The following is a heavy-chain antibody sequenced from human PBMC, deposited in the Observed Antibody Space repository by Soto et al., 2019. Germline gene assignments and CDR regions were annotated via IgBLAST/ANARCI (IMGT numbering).Heavy chain of an antibody. V-gene: IGHV4-31*03. Sequence: LSLTCSVSGGSTRSGGYYWSWIRQHPGKGLEWIGYIYYSGSTYYNPSLKSRVTISVDTSKNQFSLKLSSVTAADTAVYYCARGNYRVYYYGMDVWGQGTTVTVSS. J-gene: IGHJ6*02. CDR2: IYYSGST. CDR1: GGSTRSGGYY. CDR3: ARGNYRVYYYGMDV. D-gene: IGHD4-4*01.